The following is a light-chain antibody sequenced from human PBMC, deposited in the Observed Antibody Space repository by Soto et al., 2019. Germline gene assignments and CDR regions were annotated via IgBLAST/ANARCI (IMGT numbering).Light chain of an antibody. CDR1: SSNIGAGYD. Sequence: QSVLTQPPSVSGAPGQRVTISCTGSSSNIGAGYDVHWYQQLPGTAPKLLIYGNSNPPSGVPDRFSGSKSGTSASLAISGLQAEDEADYYWQAYDSSLSAVFGTVTTVTVL. J-gene: IGLJ1*01. V-gene: IGLV1-40*01. CDR2: GNS. CDR3: QAYDSSLSAV.